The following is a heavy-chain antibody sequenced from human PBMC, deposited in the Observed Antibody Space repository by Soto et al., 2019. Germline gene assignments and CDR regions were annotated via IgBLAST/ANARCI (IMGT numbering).Heavy chain of an antibody. CDR3: ARLQDDYSNPRNAFDI. CDR2: IIPIFGTA. D-gene: IGHD4-4*01. V-gene: IGHV1-69*13. CDR1: GGTFSSYA. J-gene: IGHJ3*02. Sequence: SVKVSCKASGGTFSSYAISWVRQAPGQGLEWMGGIIPIFGTANYAQKFQGRVTITADESTSTAYMELSSLRSEDTAVYYCARLQDDYSNPRNAFDIWGQGXMVTV.